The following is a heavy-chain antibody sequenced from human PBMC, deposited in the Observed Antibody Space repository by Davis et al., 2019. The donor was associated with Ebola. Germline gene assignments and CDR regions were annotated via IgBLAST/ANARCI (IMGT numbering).Heavy chain of an antibody. V-gene: IGHV3-33*05. Sequence: GESLKISCAASGFTFSSYGMHWVRQAPGKGLEWVAVISYDGSNKYYADSVKGRFTISRENSKNTLYLQMNSLRAEDSAIYYCATQYSYDFHIWGQGTMVTVSS. CDR2: ISYDGSNK. CDR3: ATQYSYDFHI. J-gene: IGHJ3*02. CDR1: GFTFSSYG. D-gene: IGHD2-15*01.